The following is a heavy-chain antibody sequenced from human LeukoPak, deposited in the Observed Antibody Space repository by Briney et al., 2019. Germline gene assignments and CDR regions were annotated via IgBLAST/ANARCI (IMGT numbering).Heavy chain of an antibody. D-gene: IGHD2-15*01. CDR1: GYTLTELS. J-gene: IGHJ6*02. CDR2: LDPEDGET. CDR3: ATDVGSCSGGSCYNYYGMDV. V-gene: IGHV1-24*01. Sequence: GASVKVSCKVSGYTLTELSMHWVRQAPGKGLEWMGGLDPEDGETIYAQKFQGRVTMTEDTSTDTAYMELSSLRSEDTVVYYCATDVGSCSGGSCYNYYGMDVWGQGTTVTVSS.